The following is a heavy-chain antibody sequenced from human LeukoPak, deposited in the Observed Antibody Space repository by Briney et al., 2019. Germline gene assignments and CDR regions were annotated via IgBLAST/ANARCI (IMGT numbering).Heavy chain of an antibody. J-gene: IGHJ3*02. CDR1: GFTFNNYG. Sequence: GQSLRLSCAASGFTFNNYGMHWVRQAPGKGLEWVALIWYDGSNEDYADSVRGRFTISRDNSKNTLYLQMNSLRAEDTAVYYCARDGGIVGTTMCAFDIWGQGTMVTVSS. D-gene: IGHD1-26*01. CDR2: IWYDGSNE. CDR3: ARDGGIVGTTMCAFDI. V-gene: IGHV3-33*01.